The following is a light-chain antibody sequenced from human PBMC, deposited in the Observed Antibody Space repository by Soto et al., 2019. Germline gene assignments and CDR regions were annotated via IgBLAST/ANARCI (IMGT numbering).Light chain of an antibody. CDR1: SSDVGSYNL. CDR2: DVT. Sequence: QSALTQPASVSGSPGQSITISCTGTSSDVGSYNLVSWYRQDPGKAPQLIIYDVTQRPSGVPKRFSGSWSGSTASLTVSGLQAEDESFYYCSSYTGTSVIFGGGTKLTVL. J-gene: IGLJ2*01. V-gene: IGLV2-14*02. CDR3: SSYTGTSVI.